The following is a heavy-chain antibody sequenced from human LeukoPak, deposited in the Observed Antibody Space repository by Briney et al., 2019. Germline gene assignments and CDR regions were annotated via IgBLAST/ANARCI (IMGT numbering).Heavy chain of an antibody. CDR2: INHSGST. V-gene: IGHV4-34*01. CDR1: GGSFSGYY. D-gene: IGHD3-10*01. CDR3: ARKRITMVRGVIRTPFDY. Sequence: SETLSLTCAVYGGSFSGYYWSWIRQPPGKGLEWIGEINHSGSTNYNPSLKSRVTISVDTSKNQFSLKRSSVTAADTAVYYCARKRITMVRGVIRTPFDYWGQGTLVTVSS. J-gene: IGHJ4*02.